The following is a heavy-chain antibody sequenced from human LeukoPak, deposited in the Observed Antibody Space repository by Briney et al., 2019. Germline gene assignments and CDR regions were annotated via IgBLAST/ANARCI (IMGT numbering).Heavy chain of an antibody. D-gene: IGHD2-21*01. Sequence: GGSLRLSCAASGFTFSRSWMSWVRQVPGKGLEWGANIKHDGSESHHVDSVRGRFTISRDNAKNSLYLQMNSLRAEDTAVYYCAKNGHSHDNCGQGTLVTVSS. CDR1: GFTFSRSW. CDR2: IKHDGSES. V-gene: IGHV3-7*01. J-gene: IGHJ4*02. CDR3: AKNGHSHDN.